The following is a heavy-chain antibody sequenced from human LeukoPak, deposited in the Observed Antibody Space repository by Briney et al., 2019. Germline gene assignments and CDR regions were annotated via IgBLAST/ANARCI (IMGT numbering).Heavy chain of an antibody. CDR1: GGSISSGGYY. CDR2: IYYSGST. Sequence: SQTLSLTCTVSGGSISSGGYYWSWIRQHPGKGLEWIGHIYYSGSTDYNPSLKSRATISIDTSKNQFSLNLSSVTAADTAVYYCARDRGGDLGPRFDPWGQGTLVTVSS. J-gene: IGHJ5*02. V-gene: IGHV4-31*03. D-gene: IGHD2-21*02. CDR3: ARDRGGDLGPRFDP.